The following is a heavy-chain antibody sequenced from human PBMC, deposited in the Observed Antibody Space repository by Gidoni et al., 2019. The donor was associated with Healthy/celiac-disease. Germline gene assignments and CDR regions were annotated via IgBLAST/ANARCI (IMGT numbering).Heavy chain of an antibody. D-gene: IGHD3-3*01. CDR2: INHSGST. Sequence: QVQLQQWGAGLLKPSETLSLTCAVYGGSFSGYYWSWIRQPPGKGLEWIGEINHSGSTNYNPSLKSRVTISVDTSKNQFSLKLSSVTAADTAVYYCARGRLWTPSRFDYWGQGTLVTVSS. V-gene: IGHV4-34*01. CDR3: ARGRLWTPSRFDY. J-gene: IGHJ4*02. CDR1: GGSFSGYY.